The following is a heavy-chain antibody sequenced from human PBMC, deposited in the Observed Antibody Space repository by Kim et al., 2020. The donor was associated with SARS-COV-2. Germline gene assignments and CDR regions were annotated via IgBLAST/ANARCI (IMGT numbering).Heavy chain of an antibody. Sequence: ASVKVSCKASGYTFTSYAMHWVRQAPGQRLEWMGWINAGNGNTKYSQKFQGRVTITRDTSASTAYMELSSLRSEDTAVYYCARGAGSRTGPFGELFPHNWFDPWGQGTLVTVSS. CDR2: INAGNGNT. J-gene: IGHJ5*02. V-gene: IGHV1-3*01. CDR1: GYTFTSYA. CDR3: ARGAGSRTGPFGELFPHNWFDP. D-gene: IGHD3-10*01.